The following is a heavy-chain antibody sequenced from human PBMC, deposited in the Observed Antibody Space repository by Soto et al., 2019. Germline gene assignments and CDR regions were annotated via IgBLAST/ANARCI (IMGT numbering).Heavy chain of an antibody. J-gene: IGHJ4*02. Sequence: QVQLQKWGAGLLKPSETLSLTCAVYGGSFSGYYWSWIRQPPGKGLEWIGEINHSGSTNYNPSLKSRVTLSVDTSTNQFSLKLSSVTAADTAVYYCARSKPVLLWFGESPYFDYWGQGTLVTVSS. V-gene: IGHV4-34*01. CDR3: ARSKPVLLWFGESPYFDY. D-gene: IGHD3-10*01. CDR2: INHSGST. CDR1: GGSFSGYY.